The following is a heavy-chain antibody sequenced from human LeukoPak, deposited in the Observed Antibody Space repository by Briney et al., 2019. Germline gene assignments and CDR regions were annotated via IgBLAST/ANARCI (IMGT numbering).Heavy chain of an antibody. Sequence: GGSLRLSCAASGFTFSSYEMDWVRQAPGKGLEWVSVIYSGGSTYYADSVKGRFTISRDNSKNTLYLQMNSLRAEDTAVYYCARGHRSQRRITIFGVAPYYFDYWGQGTLVTVSS. J-gene: IGHJ4*02. D-gene: IGHD3-3*01. CDR2: IYSGGST. V-gene: IGHV3-66*02. CDR3: ARGHRSQRRITIFGVAPYYFDY. CDR1: GFTFSSYE.